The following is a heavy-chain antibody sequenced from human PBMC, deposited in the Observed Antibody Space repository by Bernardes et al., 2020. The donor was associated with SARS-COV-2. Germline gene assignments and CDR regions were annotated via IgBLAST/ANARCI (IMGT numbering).Heavy chain of an antibody. Sequence: GGSLRFSCGALGFTFANYWMSWVRQAPGKGLEWVANINQEGNQTYHVDSVRGRFTISRDNAKNSLYLQRNSLRGGDTAVYYCARSFGRSSIDYWGRGTLVSVSS. J-gene: IGHJ4*02. CDR2: INQEGNQT. D-gene: IGHD6-6*01. CDR1: GFTFANYW. CDR3: ARSFGRSSIDY. V-gene: IGHV3-7*05.